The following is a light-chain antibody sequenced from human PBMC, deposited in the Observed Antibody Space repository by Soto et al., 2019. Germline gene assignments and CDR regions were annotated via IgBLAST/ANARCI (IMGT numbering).Light chain of an antibody. CDR1: QSVSTN. V-gene: IGKV3-15*01. Sequence: EIVMTKSPAPLSLSLGERATLSCRASQSVSTNLAWDQQKPGQAPRLLINGARTRATGIPARFSGSGSGTEFTINISSLQSEDFAVYYCQQYNNWPQYTGGQGTKLEIK. J-gene: IGKJ2*01. CDR2: GAR. CDR3: QQYNNWPQYT.